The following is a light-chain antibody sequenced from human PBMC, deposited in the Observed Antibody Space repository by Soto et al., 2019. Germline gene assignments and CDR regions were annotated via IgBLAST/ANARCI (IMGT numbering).Light chain of an antibody. Sequence: QSALTQPRSVSGSPGQSVTISCTGTSSDVGGYNYVPWYQQYPGKPPKLIIYDVSKRPSGVPDRFSGSKSGNTASLTISGLQAEDEADYYCCSYAGSYTLWVFGGGTKLTVL. CDR2: DVS. J-gene: IGLJ3*02. V-gene: IGLV2-11*01. CDR3: CSYAGSYTLWV. CDR1: SSDVGGYNY.